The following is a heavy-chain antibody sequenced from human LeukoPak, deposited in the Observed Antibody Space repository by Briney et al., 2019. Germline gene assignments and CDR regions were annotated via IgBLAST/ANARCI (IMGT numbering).Heavy chain of an antibody. D-gene: IGHD1-14*01. CDR1: GFTFSSYW. J-gene: IGHJ4*02. V-gene: IGHV3-74*01. CDR3: ARSNQADDY. CDR2: INPGGSSI. Sequence: GGSLRLSCAASGFTFSSYWMHWVRQVPGKGLVWVARINPGGSSITYADSVKGRFTISRDSAMNTLYLQMDSLRAEDTGVYYCARSNQADDYWGQGTLVTVSS.